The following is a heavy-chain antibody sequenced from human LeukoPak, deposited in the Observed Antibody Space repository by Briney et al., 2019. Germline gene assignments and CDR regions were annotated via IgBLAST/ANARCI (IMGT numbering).Heavy chain of an antibody. J-gene: IGHJ3*02. CDR3: AREEAPHGFDI. CDR2: IYYSGSA. Sequence: SETLSLTCTVSGGSISTYYWSWIRQPPGKGLEYIGYIYYSGSANYNPSLKSRVTMSLDTSKNQFSLKLSSVTAGDTAVYYCAREEAPHGFDIWGQGTMVTVSS. CDR1: GGSISTYY. V-gene: IGHV4-59*01.